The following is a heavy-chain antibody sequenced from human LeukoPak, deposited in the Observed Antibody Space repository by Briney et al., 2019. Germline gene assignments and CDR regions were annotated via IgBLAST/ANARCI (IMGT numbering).Heavy chain of an antibody. Sequence: PSQNLSLTCTVSGGSISSGGYYWSWIRQPPGKGLEWIGYIYHSGSTYYNPSLKSRVTISVDRSKNQFSLKLSSVTAADTAVYYCARDRRAYNWNSYYFDYWGQGTLVTVSS. J-gene: IGHJ4*02. CDR2: IYHSGST. CDR1: GGSISSGGYY. V-gene: IGHV4-30-2*01. D-gene: IGHD1-7*01. CDR3: ARDRRAYNWNSYYFDY.